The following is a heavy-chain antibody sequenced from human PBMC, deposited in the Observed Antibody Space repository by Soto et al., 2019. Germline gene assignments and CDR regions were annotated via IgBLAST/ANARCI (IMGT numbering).Heavy chain of an antibody. CDR1: GGSISSSSYY. Sequence: SETLSLTCTVSGGSISSSSYYWGWIRQPPGKGLEWIGSIYYSGSTYYNPSLKSRVTISVDTSKNQFSLKLSSVTAADTVVYYCARQTVGIFDRNYYYYYMDVWGKGTTVTVSS. J-gene: IGHJ6*03. D-gene: IGHD3-3*01. CDR2: IYYSGST. CDR3: ARQTVGIFDRNYYYYYMDV. V-gene: IGHV4-39*01.